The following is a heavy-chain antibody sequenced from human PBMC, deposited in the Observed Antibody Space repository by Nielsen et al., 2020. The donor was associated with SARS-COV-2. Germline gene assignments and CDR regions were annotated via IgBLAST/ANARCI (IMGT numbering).Heavy chain of an antibody. CDR3: ARGKTTVTTFDL. CDR2: IYYTGTT. J-gene: IGHJ4*02. CDR1: GGSISSGGFY. Sequence: LSLTCSVSGGSISSGGFYWSWIRQHAGKGLEWIGHIYYTGTTYYNQSLKSRMTISVDTTLNQFSLKVSSVTVADTAVYYCARGKTTVTTFDLWGQGTLVTVSS. V-gene: IGHV4-31*03. D-gene: IGHD4-17*01.